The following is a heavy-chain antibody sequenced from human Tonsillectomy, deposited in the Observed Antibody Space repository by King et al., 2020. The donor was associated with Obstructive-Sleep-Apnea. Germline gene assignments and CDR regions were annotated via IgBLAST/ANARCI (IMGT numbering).Heavy chain of an antibody. CDR1: GFTFNTYA. D-gene: IGHD4-11*01. Sequence: VQLVESGGGVVQPGRSLRLSCAASGFTFNTYAMYWVRQAPGKGLEWVAFMSYDENNKYYGDSVRGRFTVSRDNSRSTLYLQMNSLRAEDTAIYYCARNNSRDYTLLLEMDGWGQGTTVTVS. V-gene: IGHV3-30*04. CDR3: ARNNSRDYTLLLEMDG. J-gene: IGHJ6*02. CDR2: MSYDENNK.